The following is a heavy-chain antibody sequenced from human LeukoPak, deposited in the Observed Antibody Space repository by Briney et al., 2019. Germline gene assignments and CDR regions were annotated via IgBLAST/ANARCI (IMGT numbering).Heavy chain of an antibody. CDR3: ARGGWYPESFQH. J-gene: IGHJ1*01. Sequence: SETLSLTCTVSGGSISSYYWNWIRQPPAKGLEWIGYIYYSWSTNYNPSLKSRVTISVDTSKNQFSLKLSSVTAADTAVYYCARGGWYPESFQHWGQGALVTVSS. D-gene: IGHD6-19*01. CDR1: GGSISSYY. CDR2: IYYSWST. V-gene: IGHV4-59*01.